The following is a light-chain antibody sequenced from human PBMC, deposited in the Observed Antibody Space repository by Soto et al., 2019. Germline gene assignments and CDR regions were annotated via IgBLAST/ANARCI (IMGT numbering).Light chain of an antibody. J-gene: IGKJ1*01. CDR2: GAS. V-gene: IGKV3-20*01. Sequence: EIVLTQSPGTLSLSPGERATLSCRASQSVSSSYLAWYQQKPGQAPRLLIYGASSRATGIPDRFSGSGSGTDFTLTISRLEPEDFALYYCQQYGSSQSFGQGTNVEIK. CDR3: QQYGSSQS. CDR1: QSVSSSY.